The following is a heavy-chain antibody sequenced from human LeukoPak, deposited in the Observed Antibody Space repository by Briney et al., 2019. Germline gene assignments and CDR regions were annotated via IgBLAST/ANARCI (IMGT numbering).Heavy chain of an antibody. V-gene: IGHV4-31*03. J-gene: IGHJ3*02. D-gene: IGHD3-16*02. CDR3: ARSPDYDYVWGSYRLHRPGRAFDI. CDR2: IYYSGST. Sequence: SETLSLTCTVSGGSISSGGYYWSWIRQHPGKGLEWIGYIYYSGSTYYNPSLKSRVTISVDTSKNQFSLKLSSVTAADTAVYYCARSPDYDYVWGSYRLHRPGRAFDIWGQGTMVTVSS. CDR1: GGSISSGGYY.